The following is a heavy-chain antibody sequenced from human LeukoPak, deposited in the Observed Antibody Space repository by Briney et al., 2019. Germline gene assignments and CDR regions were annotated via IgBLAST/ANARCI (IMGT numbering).Heavy chain of an antibody. V-gene: IGHV1-3*01. J-gene: IGHJ4*02. CDR3: ARSPSHWRFGELLSPVYFDY. D-gene: IGHD3-10*01. Sequence: GASVKVSCKASGYTFTSYAMHWVRQAPGQRLEWMGWINAGNGNTKYSQKFQGRVIITRDTSASTAYMELSSLRCEDTAVYYCARSPSHWRFGELLSPVYFDYWGQGTLVTVSS. CDR2: INAGNGNT. CDR1: GYTFTSYA.